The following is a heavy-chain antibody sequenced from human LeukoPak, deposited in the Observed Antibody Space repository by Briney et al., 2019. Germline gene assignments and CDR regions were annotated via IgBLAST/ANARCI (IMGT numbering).Heavy chain of an antibody. CDR2: FDPEDGET. CDR1: GYTLTELS. CDR3: ATEIPRLVVIINQRAFDI. J-gene: IGHJ3*02. D-gene: IGHD3-22*01. Sequence: GASVKVSCKVSGYTLTELSMHWVPQAPGKGLEWMGGFDPEDGETIYAQKFQGRVTMTEDTSTDTAYIELSSLRSEDTAVYYCATEIPRLVVIINQRAFDIWGQGTMVTVSS. V-gene: IGHV1-24*01.